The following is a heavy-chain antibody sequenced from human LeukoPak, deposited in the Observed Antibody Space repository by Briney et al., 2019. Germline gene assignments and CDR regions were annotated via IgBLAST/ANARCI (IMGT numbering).Heavy chain of an antibody. CDR2: INPNSGGT. CDR1: GYTFTGYY. V-gene: IGHV1-2*02. CDR3: ARDTRYCSNTSCWI. J-gene: IGHJ4*02. Sequence: GASVKVSCKASGYTFTGYYMHWVRQAPGQGLEWMGWINPNSGGTNYAQKFQGRVTMTRDTSISTAYMELSRLRSDDTAVYYCARDTRYCSNTSCWIWGQGTLVTVSS. D-gene: IGHD2-2*01.